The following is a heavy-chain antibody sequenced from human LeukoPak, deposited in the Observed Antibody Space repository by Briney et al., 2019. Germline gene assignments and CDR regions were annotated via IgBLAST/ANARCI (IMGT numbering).Heavy chain of an antibody. CDR1: GFTFDDYA. V-gene: IGHV3-9*01. Sequence: SGGSLRLSCAASGFTFDDYAMHWVRQAPGKGLEWVSGISWNSGSIGYADSVKGRFTISRDNAKNSLYLQMNSPRAEDTALYYCAKDNGVTILGAFDIWGQGTMVTVSS. J-gene: IGHJ3*02. CDR2: ISWNSGSI. CDR3: AKDNGVTILGAFDI. D-gene: IGHD3-9*01.